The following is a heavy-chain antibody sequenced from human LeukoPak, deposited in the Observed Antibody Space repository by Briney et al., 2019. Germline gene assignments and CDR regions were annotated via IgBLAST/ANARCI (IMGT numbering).Heavy chain of an antibody. J-gene: IGHJ4*02. V-gene: IGHV3-48*02. D-gene: IGHD5-12*01. Sequence: GGSLRLSCAASGFTFSNYSINWVRQAPGKGLEWVSFISSNIITKYYADSVKGRFTISRDNAKNSVYLQMNSLRDEDTAVYYCARDRGYSGYDLIDYWGQGTLVTVSS. CDR1: GFTFSNYS. CDR3: ARDRGYSGYDLIDY. CDR2: ISSNIITK.